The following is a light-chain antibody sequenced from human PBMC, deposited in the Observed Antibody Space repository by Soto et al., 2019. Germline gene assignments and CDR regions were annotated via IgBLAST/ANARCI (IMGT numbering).Light chain of an antibody. Sequence: DIQMTQSPSSLSASVGDRVTITCRASQSITSYLNWYQQKPGKAPKLLIYAASSLQGGVPSRFSGSGSGTGFTLNISSLQPEDFATYYCQQSYSTLLTFGGGTKVEIK. CDR2: AAS. V-gene: IGKV1-39*01. CDR1: QSITSY. J-gene: IGKJ4*01. CDR3: QQSYSTLLT.